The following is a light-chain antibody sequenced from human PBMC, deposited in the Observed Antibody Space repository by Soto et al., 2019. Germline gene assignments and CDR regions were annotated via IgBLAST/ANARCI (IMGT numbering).Light chain of an antibody. CDR3: QQYNTFLT. CDR2: EAS. Sequence: DIQMTQSPSSLSASVGDRVTITCRTSQSINNYLNWYQQKPGKAPKLLIYEASSLQTGVPSRFSGSGSGTEFTLTISSLQPDDSATYYCQQYNTFLTFGGGTKVDIK. J-gene: IGKJ4*01. V-gene: IGKV1-5*03. CDR1: QSINNY.